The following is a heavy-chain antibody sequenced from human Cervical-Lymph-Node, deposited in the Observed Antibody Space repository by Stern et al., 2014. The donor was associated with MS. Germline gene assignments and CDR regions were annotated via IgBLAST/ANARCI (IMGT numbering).Heavy chain of an antibody. D-gene: IGHD6-19*01. J-gene: IGHJ3*02. CDR2: ISPILGTS. Sequence: QVQLVGSGAEVKKPGSSVKVSCKASGGTFSSYAISWVRQAPGQGLEWMGGISPILGTSNYAQKFQGRVTITADESTSTAYMELSSLRSEDTAVYYCASTGKWLVQDAFDIWGQGTMVTVSS. CDR1: GGTFSSYA. CDR3: ASTGKWLVQDAFDI. V-gene: IGHV1-69*01.